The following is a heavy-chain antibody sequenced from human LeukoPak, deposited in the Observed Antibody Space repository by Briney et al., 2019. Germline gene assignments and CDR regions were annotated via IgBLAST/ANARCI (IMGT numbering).Heavy chain of an antibody. CDR2: ISGSGGSA. V-gene: IGHV3-23*01. CDR3: AKDLATYYYDTSGYYWDY. Sequence: GGSLRLSCAASGFTFSRYAMSWVRQAPGKGLEWVSAISGSGGSAYYADSVKGRFTISRDNSKNTLYLQMNSLRAEDTAVYYCAKDLATYYYDTSGYYWDYWGQGTLVTVSS. CDR1: GFTFSRYA. D-gene: IGHD3-22*01. J-gene: IGHJ4*02.